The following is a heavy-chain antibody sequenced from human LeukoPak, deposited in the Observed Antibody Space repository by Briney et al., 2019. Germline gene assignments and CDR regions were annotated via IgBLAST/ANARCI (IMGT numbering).Heavy chain of an antibody. Sequence: GGSLRLSCAASGFAFTNYWMSWVRQAPGKGLEWVANIKEDGSDKYYVDSVKGRFTISRDNAKNSQYLQMNSLRAEDTAVYYCARDTGFNTFDYWGQGTLVTVSS. CDR2: IKEDGSDK. CDR3: ARDTGFNTFDY. V-gene: IGHV3-7*05. J-gene: IGHJ4*02. CDR1: GFAFTNYW. D-gene: IGHD5-24*01.